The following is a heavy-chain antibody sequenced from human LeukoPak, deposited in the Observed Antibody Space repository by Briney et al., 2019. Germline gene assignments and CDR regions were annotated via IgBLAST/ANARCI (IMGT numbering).Heavy chain of an antibody. CDR3: AKGSGDSSGYYYVYYYYYMDA. CDR1: GFTFSSYA. D-gene: IGHD3-22*01. J-gene: IGHJ6*03. V-gene: IGHV3-23*01. CDR2: ISGSGGDT. Sequence: GGSLRLSCAASGFTFSSYAMSWVCQAPGKGLEWVSAISGSGGDTYYADSVKGRFSISRDNSKNTLYLQMNSLRVEDTAVYYCAKGSGDSSGYYYVYYYYYMDAWGKGTMVTVSS.